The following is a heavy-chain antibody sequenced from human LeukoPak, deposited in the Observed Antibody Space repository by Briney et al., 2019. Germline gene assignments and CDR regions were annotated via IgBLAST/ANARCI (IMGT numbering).Heavy chain of an antibody. V-gene: IGHV4-30-2*01. J-gene: IGHJ4*02. D-gene: IGHD3-10*01. Sequence: SETLSLTCTVSGGSISSGGYYWSWIRQPPGKGLEWIGYIYHSGSTYYNPSLKSRVTISVDRSKNQFSLKLSSVTAADTAVYYCARETYGSGSFYYWGQGTLVTVSS. CDR2: IYHSGST. CDR1: GGSISSGGYY. CDR3: ARETYGSGSFYY.